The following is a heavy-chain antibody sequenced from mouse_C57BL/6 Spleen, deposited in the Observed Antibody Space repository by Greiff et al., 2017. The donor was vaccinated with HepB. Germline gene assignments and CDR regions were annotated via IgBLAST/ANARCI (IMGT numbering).Heavy chain of an antibody. Sequence: DVQLVESGGGLVKPGGSLKLSCAASGFTFSSYAMSWVRQTPEKRLEWVATISDGGSYTYYPDNVKGRFTISRDNAKNNPYLQMSHLKSEDTAMYYCARDRRMVTTGYFDVWGTGTTVTVSS. CDR1: GFTFSSYA. D-gene: IGHD2-2*01. V-gene: IGHV5-4*01. J-gene: IGHJ1*03. CDR3: ARDRRMVTTGYFDV. CDR2: ISDGGSYT.